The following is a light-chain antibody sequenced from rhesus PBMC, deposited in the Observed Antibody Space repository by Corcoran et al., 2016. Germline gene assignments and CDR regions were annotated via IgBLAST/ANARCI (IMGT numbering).Light chain of an antibody. CDR3: QQHNSYPLT. V-gene: IGKV1S14*01. CDR1: QGISKY. CDR2: YAS. J-gene: IGKJ4*01. Sequence: DIQMTQSPSSLAASVGDTVTITCRASQGISKYLAWYTQKPGKAPEPLIYYASHVERGVPSRCSGSGSGTDFTLTISSLQPENFAIYYCQQHNSYPLTFVGGTKVELK.